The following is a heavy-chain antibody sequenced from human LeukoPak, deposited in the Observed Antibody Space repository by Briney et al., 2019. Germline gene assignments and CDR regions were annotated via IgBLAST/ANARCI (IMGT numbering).Heavy chain of an antibody. CDR1: GYTFTSYD. CDR3: ARNGDSSGWYTNDY. D-gene: IGHD6-19*01. V-gene: IGHV1-8*01. J-gene: IGHJ4*02. Sequence: ASVKVSCKASGYTFTSYDINWVRQATGQGPEWMGWMNPNSGNTGYAQKFQGRVTMTRNTSISTAYMELSSLRSEDTAVYYCARNGDSSGWYTNDYWGQGTLVTVSS. CDR2: MNPNSGNT.